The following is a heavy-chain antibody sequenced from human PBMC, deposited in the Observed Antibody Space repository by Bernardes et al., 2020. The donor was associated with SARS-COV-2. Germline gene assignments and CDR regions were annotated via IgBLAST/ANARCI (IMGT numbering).Heavy chain of an antibody. CDR2: INPSSGVT. CDR1: GYTFTGYY. J-gene: IGHJ4*02. D-gene: IGHD6-19*01. Sequence: ASWKVSCKASGYTFTGYYLQWVRQAPGQGLEWMGWINPSSGVTNYAQKFQGRVTMTRDKSISTVYMELSRLRSDDTAVYYCARDGYSSGPYDSWGQGTLVTVSS. V-gene: IGHV1-2*02. CDR3: ARDGYSSGPYDS.